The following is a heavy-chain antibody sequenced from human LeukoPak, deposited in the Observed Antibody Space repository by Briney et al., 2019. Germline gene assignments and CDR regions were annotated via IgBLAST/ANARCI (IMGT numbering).Heavy chain of an antibody. CDR1: GFTFSSYS. CDR3: TRSHYFDSGGYYYYYYGMDV. V-gene: IGHV3-21*01. D-gene: IGHD3-22*01. CDR2: ISTSSSYI. Sequence: GGSLRLSCAAPGFTFSSYSMNWVRQAPGKGLEWVSSISTSSSYIYYADSVKGRFTISRDNAKNSLYLQMNSLRAEDTAVYYCTRSHYFDSGGYYYYYYGMDVWGQGTTVTVSS. J-gene: IGHJ6*02.